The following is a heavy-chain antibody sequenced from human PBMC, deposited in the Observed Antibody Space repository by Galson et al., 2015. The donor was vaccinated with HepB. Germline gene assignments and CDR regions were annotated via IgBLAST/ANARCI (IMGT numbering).Heavy chain of an antibody. J-gene: IGHJ4*02. CDR1: GGSISSSSYY. D-gene: IGHD2-21*02. CDR3: ARLYCGGDCYPDY. CDR2: IYYSGST. Sequence: ETLSLTCTVSGGSISSSSYYWGWIRQPPGKGLEWIGSIYYSGSTYYNPSLKSRVTISVDTSKNQFSLKLSSVTAADTAVYYCARLYCGGDCYPDYWGQGTLVTVSS. V-gene: IGHV4-39*01.